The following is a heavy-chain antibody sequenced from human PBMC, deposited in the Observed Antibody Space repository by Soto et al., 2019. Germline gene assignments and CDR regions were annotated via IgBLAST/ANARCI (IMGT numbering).Heavy chain of an antibody. V-gene: IGHV4-59*01. Sequence: SETLSLTCTVSGGSISSYYWSWIRQPPGKGLEWTGYIYYSGSTNYNPSLKSRVTISVDTSKNQFSLKLSSVTAADTAVYYCARARTYSSSWQRGVWFDPWGQGTLVTVSS. CDR1: GGSISSYY. D-gene: IGHD6-13*01. CDR3: ARARTYSSSWQRGVWFDP. CDR2: IYYSGST. J-gene: IGHJ5*02.